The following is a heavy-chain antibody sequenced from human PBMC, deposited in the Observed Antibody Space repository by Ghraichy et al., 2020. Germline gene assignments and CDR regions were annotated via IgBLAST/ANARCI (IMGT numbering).Heavy chain of an antibody. V-gene: IGHV1-46*03. CDR1: GLTLTGHD. Sequence: ASVKVSCKASGLTLTGHDVHWVRQAPGQGLEWMGIIKSSGDSTNFAQKFLGRVTMTRDSSTSTVYMKLSSLRSEDTAVYYCGKSGGYWSIDLWGQGTLVTVSS. D-gene: IGHD6-13*01. CDR2: IKSSGDST. CDR3: GKSGGYWSIDL. J-gene: IGHJ5*02.